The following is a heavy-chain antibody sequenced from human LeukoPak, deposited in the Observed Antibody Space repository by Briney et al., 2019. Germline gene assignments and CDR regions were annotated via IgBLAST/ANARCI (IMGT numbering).Heavy chain of an antibody. CDR2: ISYDGSNK. Sequence: RSLRLSCAASGFTFSSYAMHWVRQAPGKGLEWVAVISYDGSNKYYADSVKGRSTISRDNSENTLYLQMNSLRAEDTAVYYCAGWVGLLYYFDYWGQGTLVTVTS. CDR1: GFTFSSYA. D-gene: IGHD1-26*01. V-gene: IGHV3-30*04. CDR3: AGWVGLLYYFDY. J-gene: IGHJ4*02.